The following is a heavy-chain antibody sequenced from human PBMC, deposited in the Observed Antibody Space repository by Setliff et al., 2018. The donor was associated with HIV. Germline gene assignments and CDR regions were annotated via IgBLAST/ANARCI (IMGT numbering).Heavy chain of an antibody. CDR1: GYTFTSYA. D-gene: IGHD2-15*01. J-gene: IGHJ3*01. V-gene: IGHV1-18*01. Sequence: ASVKVSCKASGYTFTSYAISWVRQAPGQGLEWMAWISAYNGYTHYAQKLQGRVTMTTDTSTSTAYMELSSLRSEDTAVYYCARGDIVVRSPPFDDWGQGTMVTVSS. CDR3: ARGDIVVRSPPFDD. CDR2: ISAYNGYT.